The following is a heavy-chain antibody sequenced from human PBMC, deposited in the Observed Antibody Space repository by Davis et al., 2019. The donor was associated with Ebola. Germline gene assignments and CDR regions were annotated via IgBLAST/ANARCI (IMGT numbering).Heavy chain of an antibody. J-gene: IGHJ5*02. CDR1: GFTFDDYA. CDR3: ARDSLRYSAAYGGWLDP. Sequence: SLKISCVGSGFTFDDYAMHWVRQVPGKGLEWVSSISWNSDSVGYVDSVKGRFTISKDNAKNTLYLQMNGLRADDTAMYYCARDSLRYSAAYGGWLDPWGQGTLVFVSS. V-gene: IGHV3-9*01. D-gene: IGHD5-18*01. CDR2: ISWNSDSV.